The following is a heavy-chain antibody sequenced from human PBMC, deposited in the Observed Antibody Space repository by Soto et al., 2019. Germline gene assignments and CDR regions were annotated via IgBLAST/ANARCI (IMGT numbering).Heavy chain of an antibody. J-gene: IGHJ4*02. CDR3: ARDRLHTSSSITFDY. Sequence: ASVKVSCKASGYTFTTYAISWVRQAPGQGLEWMGWLRTYDGHTDYAQNLQGRVTMTTDTSTNTAYMELRSLRSDDTAVYYCARDRLHTSSSITFDYWGQGAQVTVSS. CDR2: LRTYDGHT. V-gene: IGHV1-18*01. CDR1: GYTFTTYA. D-gene: IGHD6-6*01.